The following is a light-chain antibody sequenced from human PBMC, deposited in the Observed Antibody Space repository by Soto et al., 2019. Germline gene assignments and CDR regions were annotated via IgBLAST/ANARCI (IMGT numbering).Light chain of an antibody. CDR1: SSDVGGYNY. CDR3: SSYTSSSTLV. Sequence: QSVLTQPASVYGSPGQSITISCTGTSSDVGGYNYVSWYQQHPGKAPKLMIYEVSNRPSGVSNRFSGSKSGNTASLTISGLQAEDEADYYCSSYTSSSTLVFGGGTKLTV. V-gene: IGLV2-14*01. J-gene: IGLJ2*01. CDR2: EVS.